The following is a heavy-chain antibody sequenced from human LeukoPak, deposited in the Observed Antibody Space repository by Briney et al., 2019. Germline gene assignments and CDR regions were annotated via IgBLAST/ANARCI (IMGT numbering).Heavy chain of an antibody. J-gene: IGHJ4*02. D-gene: IGHD3-22*01. V-gene: IGHV4-4*02. Sequence: SETLSLTCAVAGGSISSGNWWTWVRQPPGKGLEWIGEINHSGRTNYSPSLKGRVTISVDKSKNQFSLKLSSVTAADTAVYYCAREGYYDSSGYPRGRRFDYWGQGTLVTVSS. CDR3: AREGYYDSSGYPRGRRFDY. CDR1: GGSISSGNW. CDR2: INHSGRT.